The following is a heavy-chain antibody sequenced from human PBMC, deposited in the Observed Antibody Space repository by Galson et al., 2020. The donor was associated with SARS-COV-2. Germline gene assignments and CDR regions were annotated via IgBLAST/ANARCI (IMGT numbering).Heavy chain of an antibody. CDR2: IYHSGST. D-gene: IGHD4-4*01. CDR3: VRDVSNPNSLDA. V-gene: IGHV4-38-2*02. J-gene: IGHJ5*02. Sequence: SETLSLTCSVSGYSISSGYYWGWVRQPPGKGLEWIGSIYHSGSTSYNASLKSRVTISVDTSENQFFLKLASVTAADTAVYYCVRDVSNPNSLDAWGQGTLVTVSS. CDR1: GYSISSGYY.